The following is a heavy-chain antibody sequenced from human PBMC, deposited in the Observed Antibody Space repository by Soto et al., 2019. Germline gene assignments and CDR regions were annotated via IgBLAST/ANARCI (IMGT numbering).Heavy chain of an antibody. CDR1: GYTFTGYY. J-gene: IGHJ4*02. V-gene: IGHV1-2*02. Sequence: ASVKVSCKASGYTFTGYYMHWVRQAPGQGLEWMGWINPNSGGTNYARKFQGRVTMTRDTSISTAYMELGRLRSDDTAVYYCAKAAYSYGFSPRDYWGQGTLVTVSS. D-gene: IGHD5-18*01. CDR3: AKAAYSYGFSPRDY. CDR2: INPNSGGT.